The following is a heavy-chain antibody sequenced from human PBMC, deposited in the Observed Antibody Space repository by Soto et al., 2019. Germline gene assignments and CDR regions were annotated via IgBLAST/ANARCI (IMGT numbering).Heavy chain of an antibody. Sequence: QVQLQESGPGLLKPSDTLSLTCSASGGSVSSHLYYWGWIRQPPGNGLEWIANVYYNGSPNYNPSLKSRGTISLDTAKDQFSLKLSSVTAADTAVYYCSRVDYGDYPWFDPWGQGTPVTVSS. CDR2: VYYNGSP. D-gene: IGHD4-17*01. CDR3: SRVDYGDYPWFDP. CDR1: GGSVSSHLYY. V-gene: IGHV4-61*01. J-gene: IGHJ5*02.